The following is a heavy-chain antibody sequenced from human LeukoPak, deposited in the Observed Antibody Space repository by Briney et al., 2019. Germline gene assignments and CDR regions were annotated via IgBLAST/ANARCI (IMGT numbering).Heavy chain of an antibody. V-gene: IGHV3-23*01. J-gene: IGHJ4*02. Sequence: GGSLRLSCAASGFTFSNYAMSWVRQAPGKGLEWVSAISGSGGSTYYADSVKGRFTISRDNSKNTLCLQMNSLRAEDTAVYYCAKPVYRGGSYWGQGTLVTVSS. CDR3: AKPVYRGGSY. CDR1: GFTFSNYA. CDR2: ISGSGGST. D-gene: IGHD3-10*01.